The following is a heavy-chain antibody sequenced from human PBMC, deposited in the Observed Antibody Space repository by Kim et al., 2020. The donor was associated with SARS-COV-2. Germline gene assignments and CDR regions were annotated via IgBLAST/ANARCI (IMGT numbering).Heavy chain of an antibody. CDR3: ARYLLCFGELFAYYYGMDV. CDR2: ISAYNGNT. Sequence: ASVKVSCKASGYTFTSYGISWVRQAPGQGLEWMGWISAYNGNTNYAQKLQGRVTMTTDTSTSTAYMELRSLRSDDTAVYYCARYLLCFGELFAYYYGMDVWGQGTTGTVSS. D-gene: IGHD3-10*01. J-gene: IGHJ6*02. CDR1: GYTFTSYG. V-gene: IGHV1-18*04.